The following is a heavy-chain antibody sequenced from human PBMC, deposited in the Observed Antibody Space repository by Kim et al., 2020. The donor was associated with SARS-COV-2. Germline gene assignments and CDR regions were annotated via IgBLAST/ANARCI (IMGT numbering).Heavy chain of an antibody. Sequence: SETLSLTCTVSGGSISSSSYYWGWIRQPPGKGLEWIGSIYYSGSTYYNPSLKSRVTISVDTSKNQFSLKLSSVTAADTAVYYCATGGDYDYYYYGMDVWGQGTTVTVSS. V-gene: IGHV4-39*01. D-gene: IGHD4-17*01. CDR2: IYYSGST. CDR3: ATGGDYDYYYYGMDV. J-gene: IGHJ6*02. CDR1: GGSISSSSYY.